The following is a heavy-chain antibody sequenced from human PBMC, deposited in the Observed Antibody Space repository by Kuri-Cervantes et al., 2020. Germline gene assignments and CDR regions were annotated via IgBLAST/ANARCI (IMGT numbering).Heavy chain of an antibody. Sequence: SETLSLTCTVSGGSISSYYWSWIRQPPGKGLEWIGEINHSGSTNYNPSLKSRVTISVGTSKNQFSLKLSSVTAADTAVYYCARDSRYFDLWGRGTLVTVSS. CDR2: INHSGST. J-gene: IGHJ2*01. V-gene: IGHV4-34*01. CDR1: GGSISSYY. CDR3: ARDSRYFDL.